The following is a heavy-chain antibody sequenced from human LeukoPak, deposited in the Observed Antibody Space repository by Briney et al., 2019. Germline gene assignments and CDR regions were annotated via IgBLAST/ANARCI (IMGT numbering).Heavy chain of an antibody. CDR3: ARQDFWSGSIRFDP. D-gene: IGHD3-3*01. J-gene: IGHJ5*02. CDR1: GYSFTSYW. Sequence: GESLKISCKGSGYSFTSYWTGWGRQMPGKGLEWMGIIYPGDSDTRYSPSFQGQVTISADKSINTAYLQWSSLKASDTAMYYCARQDFWSGSIRFDPWGQGTLVTVSS. CDR2: IYPGDSDT. V-gene: IGHV5-51*01.